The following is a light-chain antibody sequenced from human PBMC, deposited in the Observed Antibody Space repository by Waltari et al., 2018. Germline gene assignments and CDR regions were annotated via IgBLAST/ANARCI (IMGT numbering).Light chain of an antibody. J-gene: IGKJ4*01. CDR2: DAS. CDR1: QSISKW. V-gene: IGKV1-5*01. CDR3: QQYNSYSLLT. Sequence: DIRMTQSPSTQSASAGDRVILSCRASQSISKWLAWYQQKPGKAPKLLIYDASTFQSGVPSRFSGTGSGTDFTLTISSLQPDDFATYYCQQYNSYSLLTFGGGTKVEIK.